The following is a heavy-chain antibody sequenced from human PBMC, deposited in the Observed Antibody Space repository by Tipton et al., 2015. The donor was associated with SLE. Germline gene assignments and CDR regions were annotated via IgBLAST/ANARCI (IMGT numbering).Heavy chain of an antibody. CDR2: ISGRSSHI. Sequence: SLRLSCAASEFTFSSYSMNWVRQAPGQGLEWVSSISGRSSHIYYADSVKGRFTISRDNSESTLYLQMNGLRAEDTALYYCARTNSGGAFDIWGQGTMVTVSS. V-gene: IGHV3-21*01. CDR3: ARTNSGGAFDI. D-gene: IGHD2-21*01. CDR1: EFTFSSYS. J-gene: IGHJ3*02.